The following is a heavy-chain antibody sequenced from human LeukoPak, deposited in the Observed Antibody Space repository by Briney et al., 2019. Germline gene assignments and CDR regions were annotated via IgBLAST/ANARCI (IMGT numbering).Heavy chain of an antibody. D-gene: IGHD3-3*01. V-gene: IGHV4-59*08. J-gene: IGHJ5*02. CDR1: GGSISSYY. Sequence: SETLSLTCTVSGGSISSYYWSWIRQPPGKGLEWIGYIYYSGSTNYNPSLKSRVTISVDTSKNQFSLKLSSLTAADTAVYSCGGATGGYYDFWSGYPLFDPWGQGTLVPVSS. CDR2: IYYSGST. CDR3: GGATGGYYDFWSGYPLFDP.